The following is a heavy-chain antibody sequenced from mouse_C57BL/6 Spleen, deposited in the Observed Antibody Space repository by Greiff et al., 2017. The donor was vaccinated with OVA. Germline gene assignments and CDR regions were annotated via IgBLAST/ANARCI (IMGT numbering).Heavy chain of an antibody. V-gene: IGHV5-4*03. CDR2: ISDGGSYT. CDR1: GFTFSSYA. CDR3: ARGSSYFDY. Sequence: EVNVVESGGGLVKPGGSLKLSCAASGFTFSSYAMSWVRQTPEKRLEWVATISDGGSYTYYPDNVKGRFTISRDNAKNNLYLQMSHLKSEDTAMYYCARGSSYFDYWGQGTTLTVSS. J-gene: IGHJ2*01. D-gene: IGHD1-1*01.